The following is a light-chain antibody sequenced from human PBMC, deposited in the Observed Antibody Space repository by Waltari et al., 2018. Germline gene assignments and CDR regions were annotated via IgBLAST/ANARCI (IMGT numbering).Light chain of an antibody. Sequence: QSVLTQPPSASGTPGQRVTISCSGSSSNIGGNIVNWYRQVPGTAPKLLIHSNGLRPSGVPYRFSGSKSGTSASLAISGLQSEDEADYYCVAWDDTLSGMVFGGGTKLTVL. CDR2: SNG. CDR3: VAWDDTLSGMV. CDR1: SSNIGGNI. V-gene: IGLV1-44*01. J-gene: IGLJ3*02.